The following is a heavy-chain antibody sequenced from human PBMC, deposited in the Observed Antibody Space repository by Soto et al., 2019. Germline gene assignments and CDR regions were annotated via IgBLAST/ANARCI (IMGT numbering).Heavy chain of an antibody. Sequence: QVQLVESGGGVVQPGRSLRLSCAASGFTFSSYGMHWDRQAPGKGLEWVAVISKDGSVKYYADSVKGRFTISRDNSKNTLYLQMNSLGAEDTAAYYCTGEVASGYWGQGTLVTVSS. CDR3: TGEVASGY. V-gene: IGHV3-30*03. J-gene: IGHJ4*02. CDR2: ISKDGSVK. D-gene: IGHD2-8*02. CDR1: GFTFSSYG.